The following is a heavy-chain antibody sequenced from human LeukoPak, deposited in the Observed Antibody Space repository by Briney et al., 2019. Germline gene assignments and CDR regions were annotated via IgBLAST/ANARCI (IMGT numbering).Heavy chain of an antibody. J-gene: IGHJ6*03. Sequence: SGGSLRLSCVASGFTVSTNYMSWVRQAPGKGLEWVSVIYSGGSTYYADSVKGRFTISRDNSENTLYLQMNSLRGEDTAMYYCASGSGSYRTPYYYMDVWGTGTTVTVSS. CDR1: GFTVSTNY. D-gene: IGHD3-10*01. CDR3: ASGSGSYRTPYYYMDV. V-gene: IGHV3-53*01. CDR2: IYSGGST.